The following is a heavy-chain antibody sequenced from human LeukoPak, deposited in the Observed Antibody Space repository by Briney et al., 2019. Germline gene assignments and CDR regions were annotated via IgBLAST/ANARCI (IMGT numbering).Heavy chain of an antibody. J-gene: IGHJ4*02. CDR3: ARGTAAAAFGY. Sequence: SETLSLTCAVYGGSFSGYYWSWIRQPPGKGLEWIGEINRSGSTNYNPSLKSRVTISVDTSKNQFSLKLSSVTAADTAVYYCARGTAAAAFGYWGQGTLVTVSS. D-gene: IGHD2-2*01. CDR1: GGSFSGYY. CDR2: INRSGST. V-gene: IGHV4-34*01.